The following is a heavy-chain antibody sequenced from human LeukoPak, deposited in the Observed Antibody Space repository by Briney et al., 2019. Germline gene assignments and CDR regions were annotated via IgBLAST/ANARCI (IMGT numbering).Heavy chain of an antibody. D-gene: IGHD6-6*01. CDR3: ARDGLEYSFQDP. J-gene: IGHJ5*02. CDR1: GGSINSYY. V-gene: IGHV4-4*07. CDR2: IYTSGST. Sequence: SETLSLTCTVSGGSINSYYWSWIRQPAGKGLEWIGRIYTSGSTNYNPSLKSRVTMSVDTSKNQLSLKLSSVTAADTAVYYCARDGLEYSFQDPWGQGTLVTVSS.